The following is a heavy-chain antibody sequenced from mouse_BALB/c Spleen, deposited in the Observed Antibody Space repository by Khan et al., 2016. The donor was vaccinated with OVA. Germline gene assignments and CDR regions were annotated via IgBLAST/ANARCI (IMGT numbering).Heavy chain of an antibody. CDR2: ISRDSSTI. J-gene: IGHJ2*01. D-gene: IGHD1-1*01. V-gene: IGHV5-17*02. CDR3: TRSVYYGYYFDY. Sequence: EVELVESGGGLVQPGGSRKLSCAASGFTFSSFGMHWVRQAPEKGLEWVAYISRDSSTIYYADTVKGRFTISRDNPKNTLFLQMTSLRSDDTAMYYWTRSVYYGYYFDYWGQGTTLTVSS. CDR1: GFTFSSFG.